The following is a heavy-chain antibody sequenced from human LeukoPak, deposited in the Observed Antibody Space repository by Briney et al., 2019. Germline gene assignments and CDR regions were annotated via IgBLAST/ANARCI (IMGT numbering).Heavy chain of an antibody. CDR2: ISYDGSNK. V-gene: IGHV3-30-3*01. CDR1: GFTFSSYA. CDR3: ARDGSSLLIEGFDY. Sequence: GSLRLSCAASGFTFSSYAMHWVRQAPGKGLEWVAVISYDGSNKYYADPVKGRFTISRDNSKNTLYLQMNSLRAEDTAVYYCARDGSSLLIEGFDYWGQGTLVTVSS. J-gene: IGHJ4*02. D-gene: IGHD6-13*01.